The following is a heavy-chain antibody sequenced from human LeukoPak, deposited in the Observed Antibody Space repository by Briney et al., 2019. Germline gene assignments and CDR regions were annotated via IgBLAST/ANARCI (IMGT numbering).Heavy chain of an antibody. D-gene: IGHD4-17*01. CDR3: AKGRVYGDPAIGPIFDY. J-gene: IGHJ4*02. V-gene: IGHV3-23*01. CDR1: GFTFSSYA. Sequence: GGSLRLSCAASGFTFSSYAMSWVRQAPGKGLEWVSAISGSGGSTHYADSVKGRSTISRDNSKNTLYRQMNSLRAEDTAVYYCAKGRVYGDPAIGPIFDYWGQGTLVTVSS. CDR2: ISGSGGST.